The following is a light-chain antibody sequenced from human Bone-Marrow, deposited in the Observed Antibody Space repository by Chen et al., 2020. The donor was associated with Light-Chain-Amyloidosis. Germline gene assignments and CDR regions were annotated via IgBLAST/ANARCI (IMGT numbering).Light chain of an antibody. Sequence: QSALTQPPSASGSPGQSVTISCTGTNSDVGRYAYVSWYQQHPGKAPNFLIYEVIKRSSGVPDRFSGSKSGNTASLTVSGLQAEDEADYYCCSYAGDSWVFGGGTKLTVL. V-gene: IGLV2-8*01. CDR2: EVI. CDR1: NSDVGRYAY. J-gene: IGLJ3*02. CDR3: CSYAGDSWV.